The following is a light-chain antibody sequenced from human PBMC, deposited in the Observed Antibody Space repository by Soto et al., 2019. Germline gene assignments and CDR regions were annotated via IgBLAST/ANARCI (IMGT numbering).Light chain of an antibody. V-gene: IGLV2-8*01. CDR1: SSDVGGYNY. Sequence: QSVLTQPPSASGSPGQSVTISCTGSSSDVGGYNYVSWYQHHPGKGPKLMIYEVSKRPSGVPDRFSGSKSGNAASMTVSGLQAEDEAGYSGSSYAGSNNLVFRRGTKLTVL. J-gene: IGLJ2*01. CDR2: EVS. CDR3: SSYAGSNNLV.